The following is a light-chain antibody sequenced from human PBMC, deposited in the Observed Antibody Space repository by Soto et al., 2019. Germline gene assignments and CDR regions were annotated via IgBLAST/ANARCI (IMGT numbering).Light chain of an antibody. CDR2: AAS. V-gene: IGKV1-12*01. J-gene: IGKJ1*01. Sequence: DIQMTQSPSSVSASVGDRVTMTCRASQGISSWLVWYQQKAGKAPKLLIYAASKLQSGFPSRFSGSGSGTDFTLTISSLQPEDSATYYCQQANSFPQTFGQGTKVEIK. CDR1: QGISSW. CDR3: QQANSFPQT.